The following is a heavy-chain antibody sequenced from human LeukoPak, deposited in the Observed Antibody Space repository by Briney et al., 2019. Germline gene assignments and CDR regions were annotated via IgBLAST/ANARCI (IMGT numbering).Heavy chain of an antibody. CDR2: ISSDGTYN. J-gene: IGHJ4*02. Sequence: GGSLRLSCTASGFTFSSCAMYWVRQAPGKGLEWVAIISSDGTYNYYADSVKGRFTISRDNSQNTLYLQMNRLRADDTAVYYCARRRIGVLRVVTGPPDYWGQGTLVTVSS. V-gene: IGHV3-30*04. CDR3: ARRRIGVLRVVTGPPDY. CDR1: GFTFSSCA. D-gene: IGHD3-10*01.